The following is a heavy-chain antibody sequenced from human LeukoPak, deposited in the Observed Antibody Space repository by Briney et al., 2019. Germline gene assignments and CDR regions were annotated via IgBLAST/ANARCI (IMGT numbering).Heavy chain of an antibody. CDR3: ARHIGGGIEDMDV. V-gene: IGHV4-59*08. D-gene: IGHD3-16*02. Sequence: SETLSLTCTVSGGSIGPYYWSWVRQSPGKGLEWIGYIYVTGNRYNPYLLSRVTISVDTSRNQFFLKMSSVTAADTAVYYCARHIGGGIEDMDVWGKGTKVTVSS. J-gene: IGHJ6*03. CDR2: IYVTGN. CDR1: GGSIGPYY.